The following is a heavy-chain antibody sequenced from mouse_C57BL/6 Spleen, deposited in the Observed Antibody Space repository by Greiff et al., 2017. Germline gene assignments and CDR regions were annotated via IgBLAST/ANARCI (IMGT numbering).Heavy chain of an antibody. V-gene: IGHV1-80*01. Sequence: QVQLKESGAELVKPGASVKISCKASGYAFSSYWMNWVKQRPGKGLEWIGQIYPGDGGTNYNGKFKGKATLTGDKSSSTAYMQLSSLTSEDSAVYFCARGATVVAHFDYWGQGTTLTVSS. CDR1: GYAFSSYW. J-gene: IGHJ2*01. CDR2: IYPGDGGT. D-gene: IGHD1-1*01. CDR3: ARGATVVAHFDY.